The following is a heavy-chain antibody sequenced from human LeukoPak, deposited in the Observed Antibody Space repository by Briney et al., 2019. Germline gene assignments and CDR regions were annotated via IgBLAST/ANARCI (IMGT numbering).Heavy chain of an antibody. CDR3: ARGSYYYDSSGYNN. CDR1: GFTFSSYG. CDR2: IWYDGSNK. D-gene: IGHD3-22*01. J-gene: IGHJ4*02. V-gene: IGHV3-33*01. Sequence: GGSLRLSRAASGFTFSSYGMHWVRQAPGKGLEWVAVIWYDGSNKYYADSVKGRFTISRDNSKNTLYLQMNSLRAEDTAVYYCARGSYYYDSSGYNNWGQGTLVTVSS.